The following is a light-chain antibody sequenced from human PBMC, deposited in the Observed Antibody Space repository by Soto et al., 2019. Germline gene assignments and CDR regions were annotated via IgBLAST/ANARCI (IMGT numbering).Light chain of an antibody. Sequence: IWLTQSPGTLSASPGGRATLSFRSSETFYDRQLAWYQQRAGQAPRLLIYAISTRAAGIPDRFSGSGSGTDFTLTISRVEPAYSAMYYCQQFGSSLWTFAQGTKVE. CDR2: AIS. J-gene: IGKJ1*01. CDR3: QQFGSSLWT. CDR1: ETFYDRQ. V-gene: IGKV3-20*01.